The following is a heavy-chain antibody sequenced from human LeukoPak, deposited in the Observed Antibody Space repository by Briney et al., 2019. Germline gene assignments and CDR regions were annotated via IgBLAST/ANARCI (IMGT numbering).Heavy chain of an antibody. CDR1: GYTFTGYY. V-gene: IGHV1-2*02. CDR3: ARRGEYQLLYWFDP. CDR2: INPNSGGT. D-gene: IGHD2-2*01. J-gene: IGHJ5*02. Sequence: ASVKLSCKASGYTFTGYYMHWVRQAPGQGLEWMGWINPNSGGTNYAQKFQGRVTMTRDTSISTAYMELSRLRSDDTAVYYCARRGEYQLLYWFDPWGQGTLVTVSS.